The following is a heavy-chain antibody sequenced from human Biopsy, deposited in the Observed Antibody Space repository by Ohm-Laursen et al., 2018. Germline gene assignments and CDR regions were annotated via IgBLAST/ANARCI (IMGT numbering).Heavy chain of an antibody. J-gene: IGHJ2*01. Sequence: GTLSLTCIVSGDSISSYYWSWIRQPPGKGLQWIGYVYYTGSTDYNPSLQSRVTISVDTSKNHFSLRLRSVTPADTAIYYCARDRGYYSDRTVPGYFDLWGRGALVTVSS. CDR2: VYYTGST. CDR1: GDSISSYY. CDR3: ARDRGYYSDRTVPGYFDL. D-gene: IGHD3-22*01. V-gene: IGHV4-59*01.